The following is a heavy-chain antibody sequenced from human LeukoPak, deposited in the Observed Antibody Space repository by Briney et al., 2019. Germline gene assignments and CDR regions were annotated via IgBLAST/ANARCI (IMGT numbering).Heavy chain of an antibody. D-gene: IGHD4-17*01. CDR1: GFTFSDYW. Sequence: GGSLRLSCAASGFTFSDYWMSWVRQAPGKGLEWVANIKQDGSEKYYVDSVKGRFTISRDNAKNAKNSLYLQMNSLRAEDTAVYYCARAGDYGEDWGQGTLVTVSS. V-gene: IGHV3-7*01. CDR2: IKQDGSEK. J-gene: IGHJ4*02. CDR3: ARAGDYGED.